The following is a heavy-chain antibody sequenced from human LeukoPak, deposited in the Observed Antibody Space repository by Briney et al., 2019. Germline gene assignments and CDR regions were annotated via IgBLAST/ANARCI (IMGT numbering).Heavy chain of an antibody. Sequence: ASVKVSCKASGYTFTSYGISWVRQAPGQGLEWMGWSSPYNGNTNYAQKLQGRVTMTTDKSTSTAYMELRSLRSDDTAVYYCARGGSDCLGSCPHNWLDPWGQGTLVTVSS. CDR2: SSPYNGNT. CDR1: GYTFTSYG. J-gene: IGHJ5*02. D-gene: IGHD2-15*01. CDR3: ARGGSDCLGSCPHNWLDP. V-gene: IGHV1-18*01.